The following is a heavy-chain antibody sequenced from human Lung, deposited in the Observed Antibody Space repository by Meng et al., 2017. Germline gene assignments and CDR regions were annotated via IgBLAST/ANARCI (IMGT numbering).Heavy chain of an antibody. D-gene: IGHD4-11*01. J-gene: IGHJ4*02. CDR1: EGSCNDSF. Sequence: VQRESGGAGLYATSEIRSPTTVFTEGSCNDSFGSGIHPPQGKVLGWIEEINHSGSTNYNPYLEGRATISGDTSQNNLSLKLSSVTAADSAVYYCARGPTTMAREFDYWGQGTLVTVSS. V-gene: IGHV4-34*01. CDR3: ARGPTTMAREFDY. CDR2: INHSGST.